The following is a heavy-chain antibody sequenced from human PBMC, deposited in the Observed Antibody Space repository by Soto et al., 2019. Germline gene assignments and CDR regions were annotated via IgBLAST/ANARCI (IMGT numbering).Heavy chain of an antibody. CDR3: ARDYEPYGGSSWYFDY. Sequence: QVQLVQSGAEVKKPGSSVKVSCKASGGTFSSYVISWVRQAPGQGLEWMGGIIPIFGTANYAQKFQGRVTITADESTSTAYMELSSLRSEDTAVYYCARDYEPYGGSSWYFDYWGQGTLVTVSS. CDR1: GGTFSSYV. CDR2: IIPIFGTA. D-gene: IGHD6-13*01. J-gene: IGHJ4*02. V-gene: IGHV1-69*01.